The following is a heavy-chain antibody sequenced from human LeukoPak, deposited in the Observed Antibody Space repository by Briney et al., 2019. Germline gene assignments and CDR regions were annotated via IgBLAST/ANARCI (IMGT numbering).Heavy chain of an antibody. J-gene: IGHJ4*01. CDR3: ARGPENYDFWRGYSNYLDY. D-gene: IGHD3-3*01. V-gene: IGHV4-61*01. CDR1: GGSLSSGSYY. Sequence: SETLSLTCTVSGGSLSSGSYYWSWIRQPPGKGLEWLGYIYYSGSTNYNPSLKSRVTISVDTSKNQFSLKLSSVTAADTAVYYCARGPENYDFWRGYSNYLDYWGPGTLVTVSS. CDR2: IYYSGST.